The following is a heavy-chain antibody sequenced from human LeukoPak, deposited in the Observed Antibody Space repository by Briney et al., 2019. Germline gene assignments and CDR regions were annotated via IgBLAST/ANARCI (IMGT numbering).Heavy chain of an antibody. V-gene: IGHV4-34*01. D-gene: IGHD7-27*01. CDR2: INHSGST. J-gene: IGHJ4*02. CDR1: GGSFSGYY. CDR3: ARENYVSGDPRSFDY. Sequence: PSETLSLTCAVYGGSFSGYYWSWIRQPPGKGLEWIGEINHSGSTNYNPSLKSRVTISVDTSKNQFSLKLSSVTAADTAVYYCARENYVSGDPRSFDYWGQGSLVTVSS.